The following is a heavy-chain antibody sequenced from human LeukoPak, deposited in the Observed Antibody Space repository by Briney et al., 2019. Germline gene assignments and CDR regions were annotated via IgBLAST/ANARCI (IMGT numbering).Heavy chain of an antibody. Sequence: GGSLRLSCAASGFTFSNAWMSWVRQAPGKGLEWVGRFKSKTDGGTPDYAAPVKGRFTISRDDSKNTLYLQMNSLKTEDTAVYYCTTGTPYLAETGYLYWGQGTLVTVSS. J-gene: IGHJ4*02. CDR3: TTGTPYLAETGYLY. V-gene: IGHV3-15*01. CDR1: GFTFSNAW. D-gene: IGHD3-9*01. CDR2: FKSKTDGGTP.